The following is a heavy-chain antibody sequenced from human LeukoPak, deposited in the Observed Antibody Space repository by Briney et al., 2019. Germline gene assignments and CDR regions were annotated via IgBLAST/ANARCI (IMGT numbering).Heavy chain of an antibody. CDR3: ARGPEQWLVQGGFDY. V-gene: IGHV3-30-3*01. D-gene: IGHD6-19*01. CDR1: GFTFSSYA. J-gene: IGHJ4*02. CDR2: ISYDGSNK. Sequence: PGRSLRLSCAASGFTFSSYAMHWVRQAPGKGLEWVAVISYDGSNKYYADSVKGRFTISRDNSKNTLYLQMNSLRAEDTAVYYCARGPEQWLVQGGFDYWGQGTLVTVSS.